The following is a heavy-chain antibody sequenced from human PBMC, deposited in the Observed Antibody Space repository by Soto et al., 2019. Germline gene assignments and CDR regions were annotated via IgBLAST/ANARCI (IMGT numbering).Heavy chain of an antibody. V-gene: IGHV3-21*01. CDR1: GFTFSSYS. Sequence: EVQLVESGGGLVKPGGSLRLSCAASGFTFSSYSMNWVRQAPGKGLEWVSSISSSSSYIYYADSVKGRFTIFRDNAKNSLYLQMNSLRAEDTAVYYCWLYCTNCVVCRGGMDVWGQGTTVTVSS. D-gene: IGHD2-8*01. CDR2: ISSSSSYI. CDR3: WLYCTNCVVCRGGMDV. J-gene: IGHJ6*02.